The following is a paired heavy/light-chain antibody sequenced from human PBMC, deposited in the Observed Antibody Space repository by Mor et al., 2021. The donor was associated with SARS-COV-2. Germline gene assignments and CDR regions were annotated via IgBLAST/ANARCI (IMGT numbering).Heavy chain of an antibody. CDR3: AKDRGISSAFDY. J-gene: IGHJ4*02. CDR2: INRGGSPI. V-gene: IGHV3-48*03. Sequence: EVQLVQSGGGLAQPGGSLRLSCVASGFNFGRYEMNWVRLAPGKGLEWVAYINRGGSPIHYGDSVKGRFTISRDNAKNSLYLQMSSLRVEDTAVYYCAKDRGISSAFDYWGQGALVSVSS. D-gene: IGHD3-22*01. CDR1: GFNFGRYE.
Light chain of an antibody. Sequence: QSVLTQPPSASGTPGQRVSIFCSGSSSNIGSNYVYWYQHLPGTAPKLLIYRNNQRPSGVPDRFSGSKSGTSASLAISGLRSEDEADYYCATWDDSLSGAVFGGGTQLTVL. CDR2: RNN. CDR3: ATWDDSLSGAV. V-gene: IGLV1-47*01. J-gene: IGLJ7*01. CDR1: SSNIGSNY.